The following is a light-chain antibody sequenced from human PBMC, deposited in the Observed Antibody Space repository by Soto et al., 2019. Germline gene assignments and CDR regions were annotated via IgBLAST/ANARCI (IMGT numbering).Light chain of an antibody. CDR2: DAS. CDR3: QQRSDWPIT. Sequence: EIVLTQSPASLSLSPGEGATLSCRASQSVSTYLAWFQQKFGQPPRLLIYDASKRATGIPARFSGSVSGTDFTLTINSLDPDDFAFYYCQQRSDWPITCGQGTRLEI. J-gene: IGKJ5*01. V-gene: IGKV3-11*01. CDR1: QSVSTY.